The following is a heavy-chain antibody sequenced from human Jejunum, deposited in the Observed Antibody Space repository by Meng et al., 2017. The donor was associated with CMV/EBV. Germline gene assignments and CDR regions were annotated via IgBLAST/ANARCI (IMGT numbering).Heavy chain of an antibody. CDR3: VVGHDSRKVAY. Sequence: SGVVSGLTASNSHMNRVRQAPGKGLEWVSVICPDGTHYAGFVKGRFTISRDDSKNIVYLQMNSLGVEDTALYYCVVGHDSRKVAYWGQGTLVTVSS. J-gene: IGHJ4*02. D-gene: IGHD2-15*01. CDR1: GLTASNSH. V-gene: IGHV3-53*01. CDR2: ICPDGT.